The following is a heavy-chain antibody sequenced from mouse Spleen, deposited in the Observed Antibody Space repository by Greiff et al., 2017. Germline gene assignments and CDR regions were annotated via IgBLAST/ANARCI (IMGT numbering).Heavy chain of an antibody. CDR3: AGGNYVNYYAMDY. J-gene: IGHJ4*01. D-gene: IGHD2-1*01. V-gene: IGHV2-2*01. Sequence: VQLKESGPGLVQPSQSLSITCTVSGFSLTSYGVHWVRQSPGKGLEWLGVIWSGGSTDYNAAFISRLSISKDNSKSQVFFKMNSLQADDTAIYYCAGGNYVNYYAMDYWGQGTSVTVSS. CDR2: IWSGGST. CDR1: GFSLTSYG.